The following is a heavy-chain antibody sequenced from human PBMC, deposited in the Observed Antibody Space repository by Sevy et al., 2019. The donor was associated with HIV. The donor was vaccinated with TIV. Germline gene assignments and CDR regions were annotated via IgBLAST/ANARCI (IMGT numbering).Heavy chain of an antibody. Sequence: ASVKVSCKATGYMFSDYNMHWVRQAPGRGLEWMALINPNSGVTIYAQKFRGRVSLTRDTSMSTAYMELSALTYDDTAVYYCVREDNNAPKTLLSFDIWGQGTMVTVSS. CDR2: INPNSGVT. V-gene: IGHV1-2*06. CDR1: GYMFSDYN. CDR3: VREDNNAPKTLLSFDI. D-gene: IGHD1-20*01. J-gene: IGHJ3*02.